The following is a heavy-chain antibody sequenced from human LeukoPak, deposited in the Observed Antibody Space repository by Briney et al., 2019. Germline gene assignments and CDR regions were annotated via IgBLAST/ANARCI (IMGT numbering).Heavy chain of an antibody. J-gene: IGHJ6*03. D-gene: IGHD1-26*01. Sequence: GGSLRLSCAASGFTFSSYAMHWVRQAPGKGLEWVAVISYDGSNKFYADSVKGRFTISRDNSKNTLYLQMNSLRAEDTAVYYCAKGRGWEASYYYYYMDVWGKGTTVTISS. CDR2: ISYDGSNK. CDR1: GFTFSSYA. CDR3: AKGRGWEASYYYYYMDV. V-gene: IGHV3-30*04.